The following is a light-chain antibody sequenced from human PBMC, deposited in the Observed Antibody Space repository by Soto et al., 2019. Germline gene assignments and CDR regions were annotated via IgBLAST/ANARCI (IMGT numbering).Light chain of an antibody. V-gene: IGKV3-15*01. CDR3: QQYTDWPIT. J-gene: IGKJ5*01. CDR2: AAS. Sequence: EVLMTQSPATLSVSPGARATLSCGASQSINSNLAWYQQQPGQAPRLLIYAASTRATAVPDRFSGSGSGTDLTLTITSLQSDDFAVYVCQQYTDWPITFGQGTRLEIK. CDR1: QSINSN.